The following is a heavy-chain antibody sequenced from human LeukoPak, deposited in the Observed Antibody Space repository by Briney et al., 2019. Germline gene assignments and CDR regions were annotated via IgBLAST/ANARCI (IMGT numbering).Heavy chain of an antibody. V-gene: IGHV4-34*01. J-gene: IGHJ4*02. CDR1: SGSFSDYY. Sequence: SETLSPTCAVYSGSFSDYYWSWIRQSPGKGLEWIGQINHSGSTAYKSSLKSRATISVDSSKNQFSLKLSSVTAADTAVYYCAREKMAIDYWGQGTLVTVSS. CDR2: INHSGST. CDR3: AREKMAIDY.